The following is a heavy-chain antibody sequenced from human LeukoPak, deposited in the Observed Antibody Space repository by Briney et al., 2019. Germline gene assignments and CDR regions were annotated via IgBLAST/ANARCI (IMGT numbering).Heavy chain of an antibody. J-gene: IGHJ4*02. CDR1: GFTLSSYS. D-gene: IGHD3-10*01. CDR3: ARAALLWFGELRFLDY. V-gene: IGHV3-21*01. Sequence: GGSLRLSCAASGFTLSSYSMNWVRQAPGKGLEWVSSISSSSSYIYYTDSVKGRFTISRDNAKNSLYLQMNSLRAEDTAVYYCARAALLWFGELRFLDYWGQGTLVTVSS. CDR2: ISSSSSYI.